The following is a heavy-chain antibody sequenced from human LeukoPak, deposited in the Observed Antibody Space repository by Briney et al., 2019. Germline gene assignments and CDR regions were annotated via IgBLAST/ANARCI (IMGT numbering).Heavy chain of an antibody. CDR2: ISYSGNT. Sequence: SETLSLTCTVFGGSIKSYYWSWIRQPPGKGLEWIGYISYSGNTKYNPSLKSRVTISLDASKNQFSLRLSSVTAADTAVYYCARDRRSVIAGGTNYGMDVWGQGTTVTVS. V-gene: IGHV4-59*01. D-gene: IGHD1-26*01. J-gene: IGHJ6*02. CDR1: GGSIKSYY. CDR3: ARDRRSVIAGGTNYGMDV.